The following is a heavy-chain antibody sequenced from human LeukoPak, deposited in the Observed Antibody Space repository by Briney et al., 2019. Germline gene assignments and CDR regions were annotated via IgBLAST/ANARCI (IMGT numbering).Heavy chain of an antibody. CDR1: GFTFSSYA. CDR3: ATLEYSSSSVDY. J-gene: IGHJ4*02. CDR2: ISGSGGST. Sequence: GGSLRLSCAASGFTFSSYAMSWVRQAPGKGLEWVSAISGSGGSTYYADSVKGRFTISRDNSKNTLYLQMSSLRAEDTAVYYCATLEYSSSSVDYWGQGTLVTVSS. V-gene: IGHV3-23*01. D-gene: IGHD6-6*01.